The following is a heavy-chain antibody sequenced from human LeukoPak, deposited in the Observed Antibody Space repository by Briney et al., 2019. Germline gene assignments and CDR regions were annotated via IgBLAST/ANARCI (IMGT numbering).Heavy chain of an antibody. D-gene: IGHD6-19*01. Sequence: ASVKVSCKASGYTFTAYYMHWGRQAPGQGLEGMGRINPNSGGTNYAQRFQGRVTMTRDTSISTAYMEMRRLKSDDTAVYYCARLSSDWYDDFDIWGQGTMVTVSS. CDR2: INPNSGGT. CDR3: ARLSSDWYDDFDI. CDR1: GYTFTAYY. J-gene: IGHJ3*02. V-gene: IGHV1-2*06.